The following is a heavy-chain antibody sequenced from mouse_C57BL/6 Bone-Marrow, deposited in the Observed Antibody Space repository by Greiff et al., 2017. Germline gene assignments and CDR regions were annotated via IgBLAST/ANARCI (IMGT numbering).Heavy chain of an antibody. J-gene: IGHJ4*01. V-gene: IGHV14-4*01. D-gene: IGHD1-1*01. Sequence: EVQLQQSGAELVRPGASVKLSCTASGFNIKDDYMHWVKQRPEQGLEWIRWIDPENGDTEYASKFQGKATITADTSSNTAYLQLSSLTSEDTAVYYCTIPITTVQDYYAMDYCGQGTSVTVSS. CDR1: GFNIKDDY. CDR2: IDPENGDT. CDR3: TIPITTVQDYYAMDY.